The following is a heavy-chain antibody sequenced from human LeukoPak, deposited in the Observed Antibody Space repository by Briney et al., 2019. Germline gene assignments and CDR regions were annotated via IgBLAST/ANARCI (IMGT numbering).Heavy chain of an antibody. V-gene: IGHV4-39*01. Sequence: SETLSITCAVSGASISGSGYYLGWIRQPPGKGLEWIGNIYYTGSTYYNASLQSRVTISIDTSKNQFSLKLSSVTAADTAVYDCARRYCGGDCYSNWFDPWGQGTLVTVSS. CDR3: ARRYCGGDCYSNWFDP. D-gene: IGHD2-21*02. CDR2: IYYTGST. CDR1: GASISGSGYY. J-gene: IGHJ5*02.